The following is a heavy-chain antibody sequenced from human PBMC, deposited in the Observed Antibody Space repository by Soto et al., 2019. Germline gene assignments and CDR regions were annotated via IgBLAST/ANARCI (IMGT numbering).Heavy chain of an antibody. CDR2: IIPIFGTA. V-gene: IGHV1-69*06. CDR1: GGTFSSYA. Sequence: ASVKVSCKASGGTFSSYAISWVRQAPGQGLEWMGGIIPIFGTANYAQKFQGRVTITADKSTSTAYMELSSLRSEDTAVYYCARDGDSSSWYVDFDYWGQGALVTVSS. CDR3: ARDGDSSSWYVDFDY. J-gene: IGHJ4*02. D-gene: IGHD6-13*01.